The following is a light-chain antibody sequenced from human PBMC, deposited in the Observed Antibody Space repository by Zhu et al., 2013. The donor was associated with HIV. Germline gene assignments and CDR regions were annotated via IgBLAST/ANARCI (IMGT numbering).Light chain of an antibody. CDR1: SGSVSTTSH. V-gene: IGLV8-61*01. Sequence: QTVVTQEPSFSVSPGGTVTLTCGLNSGSVSTTSHPTWYQQTPGQAPRTLIYNTNTRSSGVPDRFSGSILGNKAALTIAGAQADDESDYYCVLYMGSGISVFGGGTKLTVL. CDR2: NTN. CDR3: VLYMGSGISV. J-gene: IGLJ3*02.